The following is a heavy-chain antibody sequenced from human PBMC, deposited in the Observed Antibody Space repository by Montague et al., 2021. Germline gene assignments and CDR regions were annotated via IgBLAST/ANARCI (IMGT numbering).Heavy chain of an antibody. CDR1: GFSFSSYW. CDR3: ARNLASAAPGAFDI. CDR2: ITLVGSST. D-gene: IGHD6-13*01. J-gene: IGHJ3*02. Sequence: SLRLSCAASGFSFSSYWMHWVRQAPGKGLLWVSRITLVGSSTTFXDSVKGRFTTSRDNAKATLYLQMNSLRVEDTAVYYCARNLASAAPGAFDIWGQGTMVNVSS. V-gene: IGHV3-74*01.